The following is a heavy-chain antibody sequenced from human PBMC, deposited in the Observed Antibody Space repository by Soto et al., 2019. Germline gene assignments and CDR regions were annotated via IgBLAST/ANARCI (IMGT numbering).Heavy chain of an antibody. V-gene: IGHV6-1*01. CDR3: ARDRGSLPTSQYYYYGMDV. D-gene: IGHD3-10*01. CDR2: TYYRSKWYN. CDR1: GDSVSSNSAA. Sequence: PSQTLSLTCAISGDSVSSNSAAWNWIRQSPSRGLEWLGRTYYRSKWYNDYAVSVKSRITINPDTSKNQFSLQLNSVTPEDTAVYYCARDRGSLPTSQYYYYGMDVCGQGTTVIVSS. J-gene: IGHJ6*02.